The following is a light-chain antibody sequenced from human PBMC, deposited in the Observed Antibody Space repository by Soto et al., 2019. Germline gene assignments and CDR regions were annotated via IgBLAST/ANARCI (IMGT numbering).Light chain of an antibody. CDR3: QQYNNWPPHT. CDR2: GAS. Sequence: ETVMTQSPATLSVSPGEGATLSCRASQSVGSNLAWYQQRPGQAPRLLIYGASTRDTGIPARLSGSGSGTEFTLTIAGLQSEDLAVYYCQQYNNWPPHTFGQGTKLVIK. V-gene: IGKV3-15*01. CDR1: QSVGSN. J-gene: IGKJ2*01.